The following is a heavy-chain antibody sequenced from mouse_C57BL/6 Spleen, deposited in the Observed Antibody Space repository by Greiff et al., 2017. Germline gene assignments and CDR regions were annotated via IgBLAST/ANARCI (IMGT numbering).Heavy chain of an antibody. J-gene: IGHJ4*01. Sequence: VQLQQSGAELVKPGASVKISCEASGYAFSSYWMNWVKQRPGKGLEWIGQIYPGDGDTNYNGKFKGKATLTADKSSSTAYMQLSSLTSEDSAVYFCASPTRGYAMDYWGQGTSVTVSS. V-gene: IGHV1-80*01. CDR3: ASPTRGYAMDY. CDR1: GYAFSSYW. CDR2: IYPGDGDT. D-gene: IGHD2-10*01.